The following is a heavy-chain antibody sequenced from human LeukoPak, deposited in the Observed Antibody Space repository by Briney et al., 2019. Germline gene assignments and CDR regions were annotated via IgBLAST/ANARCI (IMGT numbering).Heavy chain of an antibody. CDR3: ARRAGGYSHPYDY. J-gene: IGHJ4*02. CDR2: ISFDGSIK. Sequence: GGSLRLSCAASGFTFSSYAMHSVRQAPGKGLEWVAVISFDGSIKYYADSVKGRFTISRDNSKNTLYLQMNSLRAEDTAVYYCARRAGGYSHPYDYWGQGILVTVSS. CDR1: GFTFSSYA. D-gene: IGHD4-23*01. V-gene: IGHV3-30*04.